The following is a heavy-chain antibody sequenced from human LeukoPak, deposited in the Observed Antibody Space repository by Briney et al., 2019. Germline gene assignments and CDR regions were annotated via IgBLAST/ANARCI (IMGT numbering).Heavy chain of an antibody. CDR1: GFTFSSYS. J-gene: IGHJ3*02. CDR3: VRHYYDSSGWSFDM. Sequence: PGGSLRLSCAASGFTFSSYSMNWVRQAPGKGLEWVADIKHDGSETYHVDFVKGRFTISRDNAESSLYLQMNSLRAEDTALYYCVRHYYDSSGWSFDMWGQGTMVTVSP. V-gene: IGHV3-7*01. D-gene: IGHD3-22*01. CDR2: IKHDGSET.